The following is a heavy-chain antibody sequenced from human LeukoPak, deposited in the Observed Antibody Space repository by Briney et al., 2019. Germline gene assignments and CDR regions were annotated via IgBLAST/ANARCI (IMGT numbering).Heavy chain of an antibody. CDR1: GYTLTELS. CDR3: ATDPAVARPNYFDY. D-gene: IGHD6-19*01. V-gene: IGHV1-24*01. Sequence: GASVKVSCKVSGYTLTELSMHWVRQAPGKGLEWMGGFDPEDGETIYAQKFQGRATMTEDTSTDTAYMELSSLRSEDTAVYYCATDPAVARPNYFDYWGQGTLVTVSS. CDR2: FDPEDGET. J-gene: IGHJ4*02.